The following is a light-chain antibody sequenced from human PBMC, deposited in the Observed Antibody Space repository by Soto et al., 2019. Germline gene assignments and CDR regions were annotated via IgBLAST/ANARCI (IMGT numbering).Light chain of an antibody. CDR3: GTWDSSLSAPNWV. J-gene: IGLJ3*02. Sequence: QSVLTQPPSVSAAPGQKVTSSCSGSISNIGKNYVSWYQQLPGTAPKVLIFDNNKRTSGIPDRFSGSKSGTSATLGITGLQTGDEADYYCGTWDSSLSAPNWVFGGGTKLTVL. CDR1: ISNIGKNY. V-gene: IGLV1-51*01. CDR2: DNN.